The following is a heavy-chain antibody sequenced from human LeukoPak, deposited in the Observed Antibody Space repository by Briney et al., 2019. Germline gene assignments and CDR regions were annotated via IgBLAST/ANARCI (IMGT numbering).Heavy chain of an antibody. CDR3: ARDRVSSSWYFSPYFDY. J-gene: IGHJ4*02. CDR1: GDSVSSNSAA. D-gene: IGHD6-13*01. CDR2: TYYRSKWYN. V-gene: IGHV6-1*01. Sequence: SQTLSLTCAISGDSVSSNSAAWNRIRQSPSRGLEWLARTYYRSKWYNDYAVSVKSRITINPDTSKNQFSLQLNSVTPEDTAVYYCARDRVSSSWYFSPYFDYWGQGTLVTVSS.